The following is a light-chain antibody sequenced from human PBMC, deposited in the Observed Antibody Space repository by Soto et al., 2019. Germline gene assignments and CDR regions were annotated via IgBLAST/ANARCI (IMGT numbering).Light chain of an antibody. CDR1: QGISSY. V-gene: IGKV1-9*01. CDR3: QQLNSYPI. J-gene: IGKJ3*01. Sequence: IQLTQSPSSLSASVGDRVTITCRASQGISSYLAWYQQQPGKAPKLLIYAASTLQSGVPSRFSGSGSGTDFTLTISSLQPEDFATYYCQQLNSYPIFGPGTKVDIK. CDR2: AAS.